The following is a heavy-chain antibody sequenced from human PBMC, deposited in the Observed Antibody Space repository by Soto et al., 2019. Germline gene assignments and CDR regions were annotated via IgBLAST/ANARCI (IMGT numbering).Heavy chain of an antibody. CDR3: ARGETVEGDYFDY. J-gene: IGHJ4*02. V-gene: IGHV3-53*04. CDR1: GFTVSSNY. CDR2: IYSGGST. Sequence: GESLKISCAASGFTVSSNYMSWVRQAPGKGLEWVSVIYSGGSTYYADSVKGRFTISRHNSKNTLYLQMNSLRAEDTAVYYCARGETVEGDYFDYWGQGTLVTVSS. D-gene: IGHD1-1*01.